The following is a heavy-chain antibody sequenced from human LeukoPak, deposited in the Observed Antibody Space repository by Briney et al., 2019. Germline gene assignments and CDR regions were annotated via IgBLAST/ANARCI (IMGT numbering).Heavy chain of an antibody. CDR1: GGSISSYY. Sequence: PSETLSLTCTVSGGSISSYYRSWIRQPPGKGLEWIGYVHYSGSANYNPSLKSRVTISVDTSKNQFSLKLTSVTAADTAVYYCARDRGPRSPWRWFDPWGQGTLVTVSS. D-gene: IGHD3-10*01. CDR2: VHYSGSA. V-gene: IGHV4-59*01. CDR3: ARDRGPRSPWRWFDP. J-gene: IGHJ5*02.